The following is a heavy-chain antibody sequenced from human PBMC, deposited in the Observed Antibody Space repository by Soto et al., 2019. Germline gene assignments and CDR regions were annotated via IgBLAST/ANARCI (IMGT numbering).Heavy chain of an antibody. CDR3: ARQTVYSSSSTDYYYSYYGMDV. D-gene: IGHD6-13*01. V-gene: IGHV4-39*01. Sequence: SETLSLTCTVSGGSISSSSYYWGWIRQPPGKGLEWIGSIYYSGSTYYNPSLKSRVTISVDTSKNQFSLKLSSVTAADTAVYYCARQTVYSSSSTDYYYSYYGMDVWGQGTTVT. J-gene: IGHJ6*02. CDR2: IYYSGST. CDR1: GGSISSSSYY.